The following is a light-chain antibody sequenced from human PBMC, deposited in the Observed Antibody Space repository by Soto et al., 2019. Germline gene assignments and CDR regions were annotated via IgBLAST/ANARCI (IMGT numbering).Light chain of an antibody. V-gene: IGKV1-9*01. Sequence: DIQMTQSPSTLSGSVGDRVTITCRASQDIAIYLAWYQQKPGKAPNLLIYEASTLQSGVPSRFSGSGSGTEFTLSVSSLQPEDFATYYCLQLDSYPRTFGQGTKVDI. CDR3: LQLDSYPRT. CDR2: EAS. J-gene: IGKJ1*01. CDR1: QDIAIY.